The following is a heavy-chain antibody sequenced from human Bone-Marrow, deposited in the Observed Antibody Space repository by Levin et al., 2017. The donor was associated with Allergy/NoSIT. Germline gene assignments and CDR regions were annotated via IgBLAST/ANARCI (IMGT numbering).Heavy chain of an antibody. CDR3: AGHLDAGYGFSGFDS. CDR1: GDTVRNFF. J-gene: IGHJ4*02. CDR2: VYNGGAT. D-gene: IGHD5-12*01. Sequence: GSLRLSCSVSGDTVRNFFWSWIRQTPGKGLEWIGYVYNGGATNYHPSLQSRLNVLIDTSTNEFSLNLASVTAADTAVYYCAGHLDAGYGFSGFDSWGPGALVTVS. V-gene: IGHV4-59*08.